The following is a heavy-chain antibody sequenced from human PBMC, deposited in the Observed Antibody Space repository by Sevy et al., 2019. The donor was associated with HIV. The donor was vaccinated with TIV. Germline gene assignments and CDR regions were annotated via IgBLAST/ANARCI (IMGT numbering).Heavy chain of an antibody. D-gene: IGHD3-10*01. CDR3: VRGNNLGELGYWFDP. Sequence: GGYLRLSCAASGFTFSSYDMHWVRQVTGQGLEWVSGIGIAGDTYYPGSVKGRFTICRENARNSLDLQMNSLRAGDTAVYYCVRGNNLGELGYWFDPWGQGTLVTVSS. J-gene: IGHJ5*02. CDR1: GFTFSSYD. CDR2: IGIAGDT. V-gene: IGHV3-13*01.